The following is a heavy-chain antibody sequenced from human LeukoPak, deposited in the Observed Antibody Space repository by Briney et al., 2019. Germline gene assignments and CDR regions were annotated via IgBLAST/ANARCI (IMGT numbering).Heavy chain of an antibody. Sequence: GSLRLSCAASGFTFSTYAMTWVRQSPGKGLEWIGEINPGGSTNYNPSLEGRVTMSVDTSKNQFSLKVDSLTPADTAVYYCAREHCSGGDCTTFDYWGQGNLVTVSS. CDR3: AREHCSGGDCTTFDY. CDR2: INPGGST. D-gene: IGHD2-15*01. J-gene: IGHJ4*02. CDR1: GFTFSTYA. V-gene: IGHV4-34*01.